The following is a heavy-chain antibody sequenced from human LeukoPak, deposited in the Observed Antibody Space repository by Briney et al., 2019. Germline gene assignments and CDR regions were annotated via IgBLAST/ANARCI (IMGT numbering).Heavy chain of an antibody. CDR3: AKVLYSSSLSYYFDY. CDR2: ITYGSDTI. J-gene: IGHJ4*02. D-gene: IGHD6-13*01. CDR1: GFYFGGHA. Sequence: GGSLRLSCVASGFYFGGHAMHWLRQAPGKGLEWVAYITYGSDTIFYADSVKGRFTVSRDNAKNSLYLQMNSLRAEDTAVYYCAKVLYSSSLSYYFDYWGQGTLVTVSS. V-gene: IGHV3-48*04.